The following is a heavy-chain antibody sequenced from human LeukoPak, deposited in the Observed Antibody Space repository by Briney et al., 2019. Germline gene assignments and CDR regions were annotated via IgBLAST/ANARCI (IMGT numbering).Heavy chain of an antibody. CDR2: TYYRSKWYN. Sequence: SQTLSLTCAISGDSVSSSSAVWSWIRQSPSRGLEWLGRTYYRSKWYNDYAGSVKSRITINPDTSKNQFSLQLNSMTPEDTAVYYCAREGSEGYLFDFWGQGTLVTVSS. CDR1: GDSVSSSSAV. J-gene: IGHJ4*02. CDR3: AREGSEGYLFDF. D-gene: IGHD1-1*01. V-gene: IGHV6-1*01.